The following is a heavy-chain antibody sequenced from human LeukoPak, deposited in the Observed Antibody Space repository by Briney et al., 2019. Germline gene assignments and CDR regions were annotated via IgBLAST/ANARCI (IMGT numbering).Heavy chain of an antibody. D-gene: IGHD5-12*01. CDR1: DGSISGYY. V-gene: IGHV4-59*08. Sequence: SETLSLTCTVSDGSISGYYWNWIRQPPGKGLEWIAYIFFSGSTDYNPSLKSRVTISVDTSKNQFSLKLSSVTAADTAVYYCARGYRDYFNYWGQGTLVTDSS. CDR3: ARGYRDYFNY. CDR2: IFFSGST. J-gene: IGHJ4*02.